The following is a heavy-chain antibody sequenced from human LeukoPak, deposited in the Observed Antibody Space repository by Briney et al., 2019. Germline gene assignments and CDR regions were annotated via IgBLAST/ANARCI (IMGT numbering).Heavy chain of an antibody. CDR1: GFTLTSTG. CDR3: AKVTMGDVWFDP. J-gene: IGHJ5*02. V-gene: IGHV3-30*02. CDR2: MHYDGRNI. Sequence: GGSLRLSCAMSGFTLTSTGMHWVRQAPGKGLEWVAFMHYDGRNILYADSVKGRFSISTDNSKNMVYLQMSSLRAEDTAVYYCAKVTMGDVWFDPWGQRTLVTVSS. D-gene: IGHD3-16*01.